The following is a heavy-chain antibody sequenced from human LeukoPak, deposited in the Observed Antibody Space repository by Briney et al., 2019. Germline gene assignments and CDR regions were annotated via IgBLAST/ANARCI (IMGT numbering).Heavy chain of an antibody. J-gene: IGHJ4*02. Sequence: GGSLRLSCAASGFTFSNFAMSWVRQAPGQGLQWVSAISDSGGGTFYADSVKGRFTISRDNSKNTLYLQMNSLRAEDTAVYYCAKVGVGWVAFEYWGQGTLVTVSS. CDR2: ISDSGGGT. CDR1: GFTFSNFA. D-gene: IGHD3-16*01. V-gene: IGHV3-23*01. CDR3: AKVGVGWVAFEY.